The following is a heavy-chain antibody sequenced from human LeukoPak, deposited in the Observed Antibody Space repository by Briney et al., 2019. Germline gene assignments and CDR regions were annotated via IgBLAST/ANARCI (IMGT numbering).Heavy chain of an antibody. Sequence: SETLSLTCAVYGGSFSGYYWSCIRQPPGKGLEWIGEINHSGSTNYNPSLKSRVTISVDTSKNQFSLKLSSVTAADTAVYYCARGTSIRTFDYWGQGTLVTVSS. CDR2: INHSGST. D-gene: IGHD6-6*01. J-gene: IGHJ4*02. V-gene: IGHV4-34*01. CDR3: ARGTSIRTFDY. CDR1: GGSFSGYY.